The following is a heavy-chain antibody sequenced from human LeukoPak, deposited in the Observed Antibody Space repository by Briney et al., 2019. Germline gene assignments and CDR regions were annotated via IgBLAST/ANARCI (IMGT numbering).Heavy chain of an antibody. D-gene: IGHD4-17*01. J-gene: IGHJ1*01. Sequence: LXLSXXASGFXFSGYAMSWVRQAPGKGLEWVSVISGSGGSTYYADSVKGRFTISRDNSKNTLYLQMNSLRAEDTAVYYCAKKAEDFGDSVTQHWGQGTLVTVSS. CDR1: GFXFSGYA. V-gene: IGHV3-23*01. CDR3: AKKAEDFGDSVTQH. CDR2: ISGSGGST.